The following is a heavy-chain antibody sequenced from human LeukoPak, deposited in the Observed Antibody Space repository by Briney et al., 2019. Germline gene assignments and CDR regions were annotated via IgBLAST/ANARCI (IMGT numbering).Heavy chain of an antibody. CDR2: IIPILGIA. CDR3: AKTGATVVPAASYYYYGMDV. V-gene: IGHV1-69*04. J-gene: IGHJ6*02. D-gene: IGHD2-2*01. CDR1: GGTFSSYA. Sequence: SVKVSCKASGGTFSSYAISWVRQAPGQGLEWMGRIIPILGIANYAQKFQGRVTITADKSTSTAYMELSSLRSEDTAVYYCAKTGATVVPAASYYYYGMDVWGQGTTVTVSS.